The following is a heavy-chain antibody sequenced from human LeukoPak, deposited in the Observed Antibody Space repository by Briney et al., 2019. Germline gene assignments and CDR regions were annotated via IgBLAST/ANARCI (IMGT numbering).Heavy chain of an antibody. D-gene: IGHD5-18*01. CDR1: GYTFTSYD. V-gene: IGHV1-8*01. Sequence: GASVKVSCKASGYTFTSYDINWVRQTTGQGLEWMGWMNPNSGNTGYAQKFQGRVTMTEDTSTNTAYMELSSLRFEDTAVYYCVTDRSYGLLGRWGQGTLVTVSS. CDR2: MNPNSGNT. CDR3: VTDRSYGLLGR. J-gene: IGHJ4*02.